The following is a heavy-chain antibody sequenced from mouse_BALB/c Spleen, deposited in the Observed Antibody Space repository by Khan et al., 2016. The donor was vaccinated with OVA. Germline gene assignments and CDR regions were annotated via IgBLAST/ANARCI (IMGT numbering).Heavy chain of an antibody. CDR2: INPSSGGT. CDR1: GYTFTSYY. V-gene: IGHV1S81*02. CDR3: TRTGYSAFAY. D-gene: IGHD2-12*01. Sequence: QVQLQQSGAELVKPGASVRLSCKASGYTFTSYYLYWVKQRPGQGLEWIGDINPSSGGTNFNEKFKSKATLTVDKSSSTAYIQLNSLTSEDSAVYYCTRTGYSAFAYWGQGTLVTVSA. J-gene: IGHJ3*01.